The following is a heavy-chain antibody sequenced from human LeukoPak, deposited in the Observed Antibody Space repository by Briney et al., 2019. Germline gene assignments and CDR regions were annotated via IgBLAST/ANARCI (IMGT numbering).Heavy chain of an antibody. D-gene: IGHD6-13*01. CDR3: ARHQGSSWYFDY. CDR1: GSRFTSYW. J-gene: IGHJ4*02. Sequence: GESLKISCKGSGSRFTSYWIGWVRQMPGKGLEWMGIIYPGDSDTRYSPSFEGQVTISAAKSISTAYLQWSSLKASDTAMYYCARHQGSSWYFDYWGQGTLVTVSS. V-gene: IGHV5-51*01. CDR2: IYPGDSDT.